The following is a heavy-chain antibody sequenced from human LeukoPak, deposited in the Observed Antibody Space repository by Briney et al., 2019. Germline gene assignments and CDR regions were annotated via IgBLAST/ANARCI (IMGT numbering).Heavy chain of an antibody. CDR2: ISSSSSYI. J-gene: IGHJ4*02. CDR1: GFTFSSYS. CDR3: AQSLVVPAAMSLDY. D-gene: IGHD2-2*01. V-gene: IGHV3-21*01. Sequence: GGSLRLSCAASGFTFSSYSMNWVRQAPGEGLEWVSSISSSSSYIYYADSVKGRFTISRDNAKNSLYLQMNSLRAEDTAVYYCAQSLVVPAAMSLDYWGQGTLVTVPS.